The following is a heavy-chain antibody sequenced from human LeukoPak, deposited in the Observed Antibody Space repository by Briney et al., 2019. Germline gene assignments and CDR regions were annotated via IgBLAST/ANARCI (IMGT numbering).Heavy chain of an antibody. CDR3: VKDGGASAPYGLEV. CDR1: GFIFSAFD. D-gene: IGHD4-23*01. V-gene: IGHV3-30*18. CDR2: ISSDGKNE. J-gene: IGHJ3*01. Sequence: GGSLRLSCAASGFIFSAFDMHWVRQAPGKGPEWLAVISSDGKNEYYRDSMKGRFTISRDNSKNMVFLQIDSLRPEDTALYVCVKDGGASAPYGLEVWGQGTMASVSS.